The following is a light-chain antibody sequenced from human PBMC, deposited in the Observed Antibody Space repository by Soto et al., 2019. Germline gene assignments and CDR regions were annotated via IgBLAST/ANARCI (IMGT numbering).Light chain of an antibody. J-gene: IGKJ1*01. Sequence: DIVMTQSPLSLPVTPGEPASISCRSSQSLLHSNGYNYLDWYLQKPEQSPQLLIYLGSNRASGVPDRFSGSGSGTDFTLKINRVEAEDVGVYYCMQTLQTPRTFGQGTKVEIK. V-gene: IGKV2-28*01. CDR2: LGS. CDR1: QSLLHSNGYNY. CDR3: MQTLQTPRT.